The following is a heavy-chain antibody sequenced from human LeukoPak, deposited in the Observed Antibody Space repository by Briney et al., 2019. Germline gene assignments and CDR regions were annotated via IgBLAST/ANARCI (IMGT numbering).Heavy chain of an antibody. V-gene: IGHV1-46*01. CDR2: INPSGGTT. CDR3: ARGSGGCTTSSCSFDY. CDR1: GYIFTSHY. J-gene: IGHJ4*02. Sequence: PGASVKVSCKASGYIFTSHYMHWMRQAPGQGLEWMGIINPSGGTTAYAQKFQGRVTMTRDTSTSTVYMELSNLGSDDTAMYYCARGSGGCTTSSCSFDYWGQGTLVTVSS. D-gene: IGHD1-26*01.